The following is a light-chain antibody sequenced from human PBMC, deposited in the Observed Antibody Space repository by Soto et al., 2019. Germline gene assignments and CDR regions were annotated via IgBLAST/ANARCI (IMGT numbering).Light chain of an antibody. V-gene: IGKV3-20*01. CDR3: QQYGTPLFT. CDR2: GAS. CDR1: QSVTNHF. J-gene: IGKJ3*01. Sequence: IVLTQSPGTLSLSPGERATLSCGASQSVTNHFLAWYQQKPGQAPRLLIYGASSRATGVPDRFSGSGSGTDFTLTISRLEPGDFAVYYCQQYGTPLFTFGPGTKVDIK.